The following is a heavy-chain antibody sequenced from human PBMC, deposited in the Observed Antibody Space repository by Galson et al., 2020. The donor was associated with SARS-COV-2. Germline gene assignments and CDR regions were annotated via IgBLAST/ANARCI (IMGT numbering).Heavy chain of an antibody. CDR2: MSYDGSKK. J-gene: IGHJ5*02. Sequence: GGSLRLSCEASGFTFSMYAMHWVRQAPGKGLEWVAVMSYDGSKKHYAESVRGRFTISKDNSKNTLYLQMNSLRTEDTAMYYCARDFKDESSGYYLWGLDRWGQGTLVTVSS. V-gene: IGHV3-30-3*01. D-gene: IGHD3-22*01. CDR1: GFTFSMYA. CDR3: ARDFKDESSGYYLWGLDR.